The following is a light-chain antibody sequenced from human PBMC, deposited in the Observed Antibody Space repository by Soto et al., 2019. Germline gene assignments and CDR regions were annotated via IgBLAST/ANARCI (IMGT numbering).Light chain of an antibody. CDR1: SSDVGGYNY. CDR3: SSYTSSHVV. Sequence: QSALTQPASVSGSPGQSITISCTGTSSDVGGYNYVSWYQQHPGKAPKLMIYDVSNRPSGVSNRFSGSKSGNTASLTISGLQADDEADYYCSSYTSSHVVFGGGTKLTVL. V-gene: IGLV2-14*03. CDR2: DVS. J-gene: IGLJ2*01.